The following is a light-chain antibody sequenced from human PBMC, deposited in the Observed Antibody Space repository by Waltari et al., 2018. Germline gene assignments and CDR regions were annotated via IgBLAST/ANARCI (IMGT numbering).Light chain of an antibody. J-gene: IGLJ3*02. CDR2: VNSDGSH. CDR3: QTGGHGTWV. Sequence: QLVLTQSPSASASLGASVKLTCTLSSGHSSNVIAWHQQQPEKGPRYLMKVNSDGSHSKGDKVPVLFSGSSSGAGHYLTIASLQSEDEADYYCQTGGHGTWVFGGGTKLTVL. CDR1: SGHSSNV. V-gene: IGLV4-69*01.